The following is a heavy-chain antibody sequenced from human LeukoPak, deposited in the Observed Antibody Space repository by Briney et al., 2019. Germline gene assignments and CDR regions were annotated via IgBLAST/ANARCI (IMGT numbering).Heavy chain of an antibody. CDR1: GYTFTSYY. J-gene: IGHJ4*02. Sequence: ASVKVSCKASGYTFTSYYMHWVRQAPGQGLEWMGIINPSGGSTSYAQKFQGRVTMTRDTSTSTVYMELNSLRSEDTAVYYCARDGEGDYQFPPFDYWGQGTLVTVSS. CDR2: INPSGGST. D-gene: IGHD4-17*01. CDR3: ARDGEGDYQFPPFDY. V-gene: IGHV1-46*01.